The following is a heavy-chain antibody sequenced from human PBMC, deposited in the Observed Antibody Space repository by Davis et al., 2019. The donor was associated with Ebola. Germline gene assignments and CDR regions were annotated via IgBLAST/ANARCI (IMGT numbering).Heavy chain of an antibody. J-gene: IGHJ4*02. D-gene: IGHD6-13*01. CDR1: GFTFSSYG. CDR3: AKESKAAAVDY. Sequence: PGGSLRLSCAASGFTFSSYGMHWVRQAPGKGLEWVAVIWYDGSNKYYADSVKGRFTISRDNSKNTLYLRMNSLRAEDTAVYYCAKESKAAAVDYWGQGTLVTVSS. CDR2: IWYDGSNK. V-gene: IGHV3-33*06.